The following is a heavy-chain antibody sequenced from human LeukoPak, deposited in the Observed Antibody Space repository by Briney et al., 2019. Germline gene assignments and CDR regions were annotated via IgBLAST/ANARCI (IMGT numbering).Heavy chain of an antibody. J-gene: IGHJ6*03. V-gene: IGHV4-34*01. D-gene: IGHD4-23*01. CDR3: ATRPTPPYYYYYMDV. Sequence: SETLSLTCAVYGGSFSGYYWNWIRQSPGKGLEWIGEINHSGSTNYNPSLKSRVTISVDTSKNQFSLKVNSVTAADTAVYYCATRPTPPYYYYYMDVWARGPRSPSP. CDR1: GGSFSGYY. CDR2: INHSGST.